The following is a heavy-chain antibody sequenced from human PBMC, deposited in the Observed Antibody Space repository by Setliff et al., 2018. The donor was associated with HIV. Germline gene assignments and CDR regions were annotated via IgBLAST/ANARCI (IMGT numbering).Heavy chain of an antibody. CDR3: ARDRDWAFDY. Sequence: GGSLRLSCAASGFTFSSYEMNWVRQAPGKGLEWVSYISSSGSTRYYAVSVKGRFTISRDNAKNSLYLQMNSLRAEDTAVYYCARDRDWAFDYWGQGILVTVSS. CDR2: ISSSGSTR. CDR1: GFTFSSYE. V-gene: IGHV3-48*03. J-gene: IGHJ4*02. D-gene: IGHD3-9*01.